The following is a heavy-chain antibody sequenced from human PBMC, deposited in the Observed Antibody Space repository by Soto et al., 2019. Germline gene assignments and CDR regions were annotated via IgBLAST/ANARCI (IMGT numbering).Heavy chain of an antibody. V-gene: IGHV4-39*01. Sequence: PSETLSLTCTVSNGSISRSFYYWGWIRQPPGKGLEWIGSMYYSGSTYYNPSLKSRVTISADTSKNQFSLKLSSVTVADTAVYYCVTGLNYFDYWGQGTLVTVSS. D-gene: IGHD2-21*02. CDR1: NGSISRSFYY. CDR3: VTGLNYFDY. J-gene: IGHJ4*02. CDR2: MYYSGST.